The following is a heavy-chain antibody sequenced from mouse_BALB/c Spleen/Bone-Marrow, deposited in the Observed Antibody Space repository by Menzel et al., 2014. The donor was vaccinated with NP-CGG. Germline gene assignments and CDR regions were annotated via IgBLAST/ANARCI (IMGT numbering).Heavy chain of an antibody. V-gene: IGHV14-1*02. CDR3: ARRYGSSFDY. CDR1: GFNIKDYY. D-gene: IGHD1-1*01. CDR2: IDPEDGNT. Sequence: VQLKESGAELVRPGALVKLPCKASGFNIKDYYMHWVIQRPEQGLEWIGWIDPEDGNTIYVPKFQGKASITADTSSNTAYLQLSSLTSEDTAVYYCARRYGSSFDYWGQGTTLTVSS. J-gene: IGHJ2*01.